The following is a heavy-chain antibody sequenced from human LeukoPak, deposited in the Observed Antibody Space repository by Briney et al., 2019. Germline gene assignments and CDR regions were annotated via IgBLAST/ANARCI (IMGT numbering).Heavy chain of an antibody. D-gene: IGHD3-10*01. Sequence: GESLKISCRGSGYSFTSYWIGWVRQMPGKGLEWMGIIYPGDSDTRYSPSFQGQVTISADKSISTAYLQWSSLKAPDTAMYYCARFRGITMVRGALDAFDIWGQGTMVTVSS. V-gene: IGHV5-51*01. CDR1: GYSFTSYW. CDR2: IYPGDSDT. J-gene: IGHJ3*02. CDR3: ARFRGITMVRGALDAFDI.